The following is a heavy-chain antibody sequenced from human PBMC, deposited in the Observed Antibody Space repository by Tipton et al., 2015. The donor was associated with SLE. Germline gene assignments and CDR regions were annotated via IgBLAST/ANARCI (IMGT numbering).Heavy chain of an antibody. V-gene: IGHV3-53*01. CDR1: GFAVSSNY. Sequence: GSLRLSCAASGFAVSSNYMSWVRQAPGKGLEWVSVIYSGGSTYYADSVKGRFTISRDNSKSTLYLQMNSLRVEDTAVYYCATGFSHCDSTRCPPFVYWGQGTLVTVSS. CDR3: ATGFSHCDSTRCPPFVY. D-gene: IGHD2-2*01. CDR2: IYSGGST. J-gene: IGHJ4*02.